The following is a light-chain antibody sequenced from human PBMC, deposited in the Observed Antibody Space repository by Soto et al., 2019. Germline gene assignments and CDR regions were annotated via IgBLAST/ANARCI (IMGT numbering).Light chain of an antibody. Sequence: QSALTQPRSVSGSPGQSVTISCTGASSNYVSWYQQHPGKAPKLIIYDVTKRPSGVPDRFSASKSGSTASLTISGLQAEDEAEYFCCSFAGSYTSYFFGTGTKLTVL. V-gene: IGLV2-11*01. J-gene: IGLJ1*01. CDR2: DVT. CDR1: SSNY. CDR3: CSFAGSYTSYF.